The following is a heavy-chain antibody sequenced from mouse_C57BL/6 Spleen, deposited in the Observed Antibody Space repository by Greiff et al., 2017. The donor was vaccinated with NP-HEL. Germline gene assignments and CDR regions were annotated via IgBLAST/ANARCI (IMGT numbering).Heavy chain of an antibody. CDR1: GYAFSSSW. Sequence: VQLQQSGPELVKPGASVKISCKASGYAFSSSWMNWVKQRPGKGLEWIGRIYPGDGDTNYNGKFKGKATLTADKSSSTAYMQLSSLTSEDSAVYFCARSGDYGSSYAMDYWGQRTSVTVSS. V-gene: IGHV1-82*01. CDR3: ARSGDYGSSYAMDY. J-gene: IGHJ4*01. CDR2: IYPGDGDT. D-gene: IGHD1-1*01.